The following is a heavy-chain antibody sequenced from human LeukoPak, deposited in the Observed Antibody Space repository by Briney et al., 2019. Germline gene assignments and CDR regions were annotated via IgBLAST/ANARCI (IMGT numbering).Heavy chain of an antibody. J-gene: IGHJ4*02. V-gene: IGHV4-39*01. D-gene: IGHD4-11*01. CDR1: GGSISSSSNY. Sequence: KPSETLSLTCSVSGGSISSSSNYWVWIRQPPGKGLEWIGNIYYSGSTYYNPSLKSRVTISVDTSKNQFSLTLSSVIDADTAVYYCARLDYSDSYFDNWGQGTLVTVSS. CDR2: IYYSGST. CDR3: ARLDYSDSYFDN.